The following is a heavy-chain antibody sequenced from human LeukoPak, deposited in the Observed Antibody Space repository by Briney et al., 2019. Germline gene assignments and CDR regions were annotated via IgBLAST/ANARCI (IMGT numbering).Heavy chain of an antibody. Sequence: GASGKVACKASGYTFTSYGISWVRQAPGQGLEWLGWISAYNGNTNCAQKLQGRVTMTADTPTSTAYMELRSLRSDDTAVYYCPRDAYTFGGVIAPGYWGQGTLVTVSS. CDR2: ISAYNGNT. J-gene: IGHJ4*02. D-gene: IGHD3-16*02. CDR3: PRDAYTFGGVIAPGY. CDR1: GYTFTSYG. V-gene: IGHV1-18*01.